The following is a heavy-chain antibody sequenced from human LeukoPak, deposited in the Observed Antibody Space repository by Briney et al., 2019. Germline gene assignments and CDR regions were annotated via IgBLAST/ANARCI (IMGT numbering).Heavy chain of an antibody. J-gene: IGHJ4*02. CDR1: GGFISNYY. Sequence: PSETLSLTCTVSGGFISNYYWNWIRQPPGKGLEWIGYIYYSGSTNYNPSLKSRVTISVDTSKNQFSLKLSSVTAADTAVYYCARDSSSGYFDYWGQGTLVTVSS. CDR2: IYYSGST. D-gene: IGHD3-22*01. V-gene: IGHV4-59*01. CDR3: ARDSSSGYFDY.